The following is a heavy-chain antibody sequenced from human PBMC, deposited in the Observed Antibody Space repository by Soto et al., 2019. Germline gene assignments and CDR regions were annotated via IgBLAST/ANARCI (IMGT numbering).Heavy chain of an antibody. Sequence: SETLSLTCAVYGGSFSGYYWSWIRQPPGKGLEWIGEINHSGSTNYNSSLKSRVTISVDTSKNQFSLKLSSVTAADTAVYYCARGEYGDYPSWGQGTLVTVSS. CDR1: GGSFSGYY. J-gene: IGHJ4*02. V-gene: IGHV4-34*01. CDR2: INHSGST. D-gene: IGHD4-17*01. CDR3: ARGEYGDYPS.